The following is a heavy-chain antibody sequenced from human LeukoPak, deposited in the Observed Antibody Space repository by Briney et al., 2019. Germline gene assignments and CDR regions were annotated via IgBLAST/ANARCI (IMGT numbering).Heavy chain of an antibody. V-gene: IGHV3-7*01. J-gene: IGHJ5*02. CDR3: AKGVSKNP. Sequence: PGGSLRLSCAASGFTFSSYWMSWVRQAPGKGLEWVANIKEDGSEKYYVESVKGRFIISRDNTKNSLYLQMSSLRAEDTAVHYCAKGVSKNPWGQGTLVTVSS. CDR2: IKEDGSEK. CDR1: GFTFSSYW.